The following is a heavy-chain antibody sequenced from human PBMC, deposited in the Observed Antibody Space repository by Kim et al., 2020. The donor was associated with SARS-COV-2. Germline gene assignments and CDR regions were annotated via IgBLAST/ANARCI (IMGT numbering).Heavy chain of an antibody. CDR1: GFTFSYHC. CDR3: GRVHHYDSSGYYFDQ. V-gene: IGHV3-74*01. D-gene: IGHD3-22*01. Sequence: GGSLRLSCAASGFTFSYHCLHWVRQAPGKGLVWVSRINSDGRITTYADSVKGRFTISRDNRKNTLYLEMNNLRVEDTAFYYCGRVHHYDSSGYYFDQWGQETLVPVST. CDR2: INSDGRIT. J-gene: IGHJ4*02.